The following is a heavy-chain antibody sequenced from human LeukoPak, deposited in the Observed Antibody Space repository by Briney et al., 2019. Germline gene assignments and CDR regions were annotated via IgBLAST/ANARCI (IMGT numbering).Heavy chain of an antibody. CDR1: GFTFSSYG. J-gene: IGHJ3*02. D-gene: IGHD3-10*01. V-gene: IGHV3-30*18. CDR3: AKDYYGSGRPFDI. Sequence: GRSLRLSCAASGFTFSSYGMHCVRQAPGKGLEWVAVISYDGSNKYYADSVKGRFTISRDNSKNTLYLQMNSLRAEDTAVYYCAKDYYGSGRPFDIWGQGTMVTVSS. CDR2: ISYDGSNK.